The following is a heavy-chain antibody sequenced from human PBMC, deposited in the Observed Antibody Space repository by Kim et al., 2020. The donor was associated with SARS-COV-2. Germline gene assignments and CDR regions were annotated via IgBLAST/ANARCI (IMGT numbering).Heavy chain of an antibody. CDR1: GFTFSSYA. CDR3: AKDLGSGSYYYGSGRVHYYGMDV. CDR2: ISGSGGST. V-gene: IGHV3-23*01. D-gene: IGHD3-10*01. Sequence: GGSLRLSCAASGFTFSSYAMSWVRQAPGKGLEWVSAISGSGGSTYYADSVKGRFTISRDNSKNTLYLQMNSLRAEDTAVYYCAKDLGSGSYYYGSGRVHYYGMDVWGQGTTVTVSS. J-gene: IGHJ6*02.